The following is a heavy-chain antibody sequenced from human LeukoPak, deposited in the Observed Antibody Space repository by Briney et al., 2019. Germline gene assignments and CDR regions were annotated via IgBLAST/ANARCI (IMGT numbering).Heavy chain of an antibody. V-gene: IGHV4-59*08. J-gene: IGHJ4*02. CDR1: GGSISSYY. CDR3: ARLTGTVLDY. D-gene: IGHD1-20*01. CDR2: IYYSGST. Sequence: TPSETLSLTCTVSGGSISSYYWSWIRQPPGKGLEWIGYIYYSGSTNYNPSLKSRVTISVDTSKNQFSLKLSSVTAADTAVYYCARLTGTVLDYWGQGTLVTVSS.